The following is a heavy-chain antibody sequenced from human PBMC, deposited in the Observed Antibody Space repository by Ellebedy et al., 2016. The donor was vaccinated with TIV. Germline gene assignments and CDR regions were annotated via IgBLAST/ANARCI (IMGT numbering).Heavy chain of an antibody. V-gene: IGHV5-51*01. Sequence: PGGSLRLSCKGSGYSFTSYWIGRVRQMPGKGLEWMGIIYPGDSDTRYSPSFQGQVTISADKSISTAYLQWSSLKASDTAMYYCARRWQMATTNWFDPWGQGTLVTVSS. CDR1: GYSFTSYW. J-gene: IGHJ5*02. CDR2: IYPGDSDT. CDR3: ARRWQMATTNWFDP. D-gene: IGHD5-24*01.